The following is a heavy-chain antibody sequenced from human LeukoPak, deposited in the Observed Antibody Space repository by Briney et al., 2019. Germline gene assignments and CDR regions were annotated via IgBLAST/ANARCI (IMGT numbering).Heavy chain of an antibody. J-gene: IGHJ4*02. Sequence: GGSLRLSCAASGFTFNNYAMHWVRQAPGKGLEWVLGIDGSGDNTYYADSVKGRFTISRDNSKDTLTLQMNSLRVEDTAVYFCAKADSYGGNSQLFDFWGQGTLVTVSS. V-gene: IGHV3-23*05. CDR2: IDGSGDNT. CDR1: GFTFNNYA. CDR3: AKADSYGGNSQLFDF. D-gene: IGHD4-17*01.